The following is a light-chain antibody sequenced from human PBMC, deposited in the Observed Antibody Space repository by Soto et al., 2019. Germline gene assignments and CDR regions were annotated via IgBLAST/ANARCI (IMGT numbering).Light chain of an antibody. Sequence: HSVLTQPPSVSAPPGQKVTISCSGSGSNVGSNFVSWYQHLPGTAPKLLIYDNNKRPSGIPDRFSGSKSATSATLGITGLQTGDEADYYCATWDSKMSVVLIGGGTKLTVL. CDR2: DNN. V-gene: IGLV1-51*01. CDR1: GSNVGSNF. J-gene: IGLJ2*01. CDR3: ATWDSKMSVVL.